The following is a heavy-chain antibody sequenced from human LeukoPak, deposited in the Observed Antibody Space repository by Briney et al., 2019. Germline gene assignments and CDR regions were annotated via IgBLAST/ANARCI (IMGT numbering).Heavy chain of an antibody. CDR2: ISGSGGST. CDR3: AKDPKGAPANHWSAY. Sequence: GGSLRLSCAASGFTFSSYTMSWVRQAPGKGLEWVSAISGSGGSTYYADSVKGRFIISRDNSKNTLYLQMNSLRAEDTAVYYCAKDPKGAPANHWSAYWGQGTLVTVSS. V-gene: IGHV3-23*01. CDR1: GFTFSSYT. D-gene: IGHD2-15*01. J-gene: IGHJ4*02.